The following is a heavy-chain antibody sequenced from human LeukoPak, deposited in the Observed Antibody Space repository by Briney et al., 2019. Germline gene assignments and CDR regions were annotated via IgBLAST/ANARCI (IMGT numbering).Heavy chain of an antibody. CDR1: GLTFSIYS. J-gene: IGHJ4*02. D-gene: IGHD6-19*01. Sequence: RSGGSLRLSCAPSGLTFSIYSMNWVRQAPGKGLEWISYISSSSSTIYYTDSVKGRFTISRDNAKNSLYLQMNSLRDEDTALYYCARVPYSTGAFDYWGQGTLVTVSS. CDR2: ISSSSSTI. CDR3: ARVPYSTGAFDY. V-gene: IGHV3-48*02.